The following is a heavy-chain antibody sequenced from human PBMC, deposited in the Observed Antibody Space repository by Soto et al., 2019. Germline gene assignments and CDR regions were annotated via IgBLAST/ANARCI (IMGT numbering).Heavy chain of an antibody. CDR2: INPSSGET. D-gene: IGHD5-18*01. J-gene: IGHJ5*02. V-gene: IGHV1-2*02. CDR3: ARAGIQLWQNWFDP. CDR1: GYTFIDYF. Sequence: ASVKVSCKASGYTFIDYFIQWVRQAPGQGLEWMGWINPSSGETTYAQKFQGRVTMTRDTSISTAYMVLSSLRSEDTAVYYCARAGIQLWQNWFDPWGQGTLVTVSS.